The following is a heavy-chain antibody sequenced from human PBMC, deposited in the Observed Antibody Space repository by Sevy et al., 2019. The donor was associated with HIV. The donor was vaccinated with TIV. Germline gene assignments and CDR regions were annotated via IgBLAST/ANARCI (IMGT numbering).Heavy chain of an antibody. CDR1: GGSISSSSYY. J-gene: IGHJ6*03. CDR3: ARRYYDSSGFIYYYYYMDV. Sequence: SETLSLTCTVSGGSISSSSYYWGWIRQPPGKGLEWIGSIYYSGSTDYNPSLKSRVTISVDTSKNQFSLKLSSVTAADTAVYYCARRYYDSSGFIYYYYYMDVWGKGTTVTVSS. V-gene: IGHV4-39*01. CDR2: IYYSGST. D-gene: IGHD3-22*01.